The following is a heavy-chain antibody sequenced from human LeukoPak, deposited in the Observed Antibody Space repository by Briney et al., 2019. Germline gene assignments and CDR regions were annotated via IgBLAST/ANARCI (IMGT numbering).Heavy chain of an antibody. D-gene: IGHD6-13*01. CDR2: IYDSGST. V-gene: IGHV4-39*01. CDR1: GGSIRSSYYY. CDR3: ARCGEQQLGDPFDY. Sequence: SETLSLTCTVSGGSIRSSYYYWGWIRQPPGKGLEWIGSIYDSGSTYYNPSLKSRVTISVDTSKNQFSLKLNSVTAADTAVYYCARCGEQQLGDPFDYWGQGTLVTASS. J-gene: IGHJ4*02.